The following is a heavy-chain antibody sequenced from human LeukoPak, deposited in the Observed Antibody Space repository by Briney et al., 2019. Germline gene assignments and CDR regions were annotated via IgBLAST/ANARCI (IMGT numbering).Heavy chain of an antibody. J-gene: IGHJ6*03. CDR3: ARAPLYYYYYYMDV. CDR1: GYTFTGYY. Sequence: ASVKVSCKASGYTFTGYYMHWVRQAPGQGLEWMGWINPNSGGTNYAQKFQGRVTMTRDTSISTAYMELSRLRSDDTAVYYCARAPLYYYYYYMDVWGKGTTVTVSS. V-gene: IGHV1-2*02. CDR2: INPNSGGT.